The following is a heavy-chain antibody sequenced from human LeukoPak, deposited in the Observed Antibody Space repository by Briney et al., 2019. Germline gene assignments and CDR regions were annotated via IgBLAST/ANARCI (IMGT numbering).Heavy chain of an antibody. J-gene: IGHJ4*02. CDR2: IRNKANSYTT. CDR1: GFTFSDHY. V-gene: IGHV3-72*01. Sequence: GSLRLSCAASGFTFSDHYMDWVRQAAGKGLEWVGRIRNKANSYTTEYAASVKGRFTISRDDSKNSLYLQMNSLKTEDTAVYYCAQSGRYAAFDYWGQGTLVTVSS. D-gene: IGHD3-16*01. CDR3: AQSGRYAAFDY.